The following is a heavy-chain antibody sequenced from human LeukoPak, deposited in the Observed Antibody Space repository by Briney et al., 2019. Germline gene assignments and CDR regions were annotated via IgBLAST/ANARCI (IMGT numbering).Heavy chain of an antibody. J-gene: IGHJ3*02. Sequence: GGSLRLSCAASGFTFSDYYMSWIRQAPGKGLEWVSYISTSVGIIYYADSVKGRFTISRDNARDSLYLQMNTLRAEDTAVYYCARVGTLPDDALDMWGQGTMVTVSS. CDR1: GFTFSDYY. D-gene: IGHD1-26*01. CDR3: ARVGTLPDDALDM. CDR2: ISTSVGII. V-gene: IGHV3-11*04.